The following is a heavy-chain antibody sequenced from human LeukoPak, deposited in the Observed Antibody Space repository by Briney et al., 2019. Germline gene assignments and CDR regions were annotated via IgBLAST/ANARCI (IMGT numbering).Heavy chain of an antibody. Sequence: LSGGSLRLSCAASGFTFSSYAMGWVRQAPGKGLEWVSAISGSGGSTYFADSVKGRFTISRDNSKNTLYLQMNSLRAEDTAVYYCAKSVGSGWYYFDYWGQGTLVTVSS. V-gene: IGHV3-23*01. CDR2: ISGSGGST. J-gene: IGHJ4*02. CDR1: GFTFSSYA. D-gene: IGHD2-15*01. CDR3: AKSVGSGWYYFDY.